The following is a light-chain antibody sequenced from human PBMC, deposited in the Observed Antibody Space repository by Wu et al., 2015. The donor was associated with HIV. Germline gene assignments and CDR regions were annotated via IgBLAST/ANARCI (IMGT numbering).Light chain of an antibody. CDR2: AAS. V-gene: IGKV1-39*01. CDR1: QNIKKF. J-gene: IGKJ1*01. CDR3: QQSYNTPWT. Sequence: DIQMTQSPSSLSASVGDRVTITCRSSQNIKKFLNWYQQKPGKAPNLLIYAASSLQSGVPSRFSGSGSDTGFTLIISSLQPEDIATYYCQQSYNTPWTFGQGTKVEIK.